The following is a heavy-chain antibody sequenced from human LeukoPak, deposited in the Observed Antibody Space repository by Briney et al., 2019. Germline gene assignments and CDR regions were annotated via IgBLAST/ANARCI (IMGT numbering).Heavy chain of an antibody. Sequence: SVKVSCRASGYTFTSYGISWVRQAPGQGLEWMGGIIPIFGTANYAQKFQGRVTITADESTSTAYMELSSLRSEDTAVYYCARVGGMATIYNWFDPWGQGTLVTVSS. D-gene: IGHD5-24*01. V-gene: IGHV1-69*13. J-gene: IGHJ5*02. CDR2: IIPIFGTA. CDR3: ARVGGMATIYNWFDP. CDR1: GYTFTSYG.